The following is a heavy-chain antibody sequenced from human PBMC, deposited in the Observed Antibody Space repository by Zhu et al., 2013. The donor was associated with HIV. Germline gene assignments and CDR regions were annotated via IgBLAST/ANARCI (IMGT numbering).Heavy chain of an antibody. D-gene: IGHD3-10*01. CDR3: ARDRRGDIYNHLWLGEASGYYYGMDV. J-gene: IGHJ6*02. V-gene: IGHV1-69*06. CDR1: GDTFSTYA. CDR2: IIPIFGRP. Sequence: QVQLVQSGAEVKKPGSSVKVSCKTSGDTFSTYAISWVRQAPGQGLDWMGGIIPIFGRPNYAQKFQGRVTITADKSTSTAYMELRSLRSEDTAVYYCARDRRGDIYNHLWLGEASGYYYGMDVWGQGDHGHRLL.